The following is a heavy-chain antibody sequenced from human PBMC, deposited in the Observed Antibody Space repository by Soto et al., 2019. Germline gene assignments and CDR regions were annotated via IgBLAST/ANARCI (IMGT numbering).Heavy chain of an antibody. Sequence: ASVKVSCKASGYTFTSYAMHWVRQAPGQRLEWMGWINAGNGNTKYSQKFQGRVTITRDTSASTAYMELSSLRSEDTAVYYCARGPDIVLMVYAMMGYFDYWGQGTLVTVSS. V-gene: IGHV1-3*01. CDR3: ARGPDIVLMVYAMMGYFDY. CDR2: INAGNGNT. D-gene: IGHD2-8*01. CDR1: GYTFTSYA. J-gene: IGHJ4*02.